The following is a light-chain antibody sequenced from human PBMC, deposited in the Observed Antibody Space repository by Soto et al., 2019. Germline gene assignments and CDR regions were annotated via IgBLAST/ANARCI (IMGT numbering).Light chain of an antibody. J-gene: IGLJ3*02. CDR2: VNSDGSH. Sequence: QPVLTQSTSASASLGASVNLTCTLSSGHSNYAIAWHQQQPEKGPRYFMNVNSDGSHTKGDGIPDRFSGSSSGADRYLTISSLQSEDEADYYSQTWGTGIPVFGGGTKLTVL. CDR3: QTWGTGIPV. CDR1: SGHSNYA. V-gene: IGLV4-69*02.